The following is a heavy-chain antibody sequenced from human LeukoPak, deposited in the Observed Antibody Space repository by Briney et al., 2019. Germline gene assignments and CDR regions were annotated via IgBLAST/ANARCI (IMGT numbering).Heavy chain of an antibody. D-gene: IGHD1-26*01. Sequence: GGSLRLSCAASGFTFSSYAMSWVRQAPGKELQWVSAISGSGGSTYYADSVKGRFTISRDNSKNTLYLQMNSLRAEDTAVYYCAKDPWVEVGATDYFDYWGQGTLVTVSS. CDR1: GFTFSSYA. CDR3: AKDPWVEVGATDYFDY. V-gene: IGHV3-23*01. J-gene: IGHJ4*02. CDR2: ISGSGGST.